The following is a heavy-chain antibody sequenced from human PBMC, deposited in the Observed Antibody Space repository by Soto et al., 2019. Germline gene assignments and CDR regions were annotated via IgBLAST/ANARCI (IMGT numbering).Heavy chain of an antibody. CDR2: IYYSGST. D-gene: IGHD2-15*01. Sequence: SETLSLTCTVSGGSISSYYWSWIRQPPGKGLEWIGYIYYSGSTNYNPSLKSRVTISVDTSKNQFSLKLSSVTAADTAVYYCAGCSGGSCYFIDYWGQGTLVPVSS. V-gene: IGHV4-59*01. CDR1: GGSISSYY. CDR3: AGCSGGSCYFIDY. J-gene: IGHJ4*02.